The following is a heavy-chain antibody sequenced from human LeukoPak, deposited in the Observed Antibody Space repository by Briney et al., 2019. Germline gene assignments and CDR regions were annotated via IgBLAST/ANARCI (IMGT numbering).Heavy chain of an antibody. J-gene: IGHJ4*02. CDR1: GFTFSSYS. CDR3: AKNPRLEGWIYFDS. D-gene: IGHD1-1*01. V-gene: IGHV3-23*01. CDR2: ISGSGGRI. Sequence: GGSLRLSCAASGFTFSSYSMSWVRQAPGKGLEWVSSISGSGGRIDYADSVKGRLPISRDNSKNTLSLQMNSLTAEDTAVYYCAKNPRLEGWIYFDSWGQGILVTVSS.